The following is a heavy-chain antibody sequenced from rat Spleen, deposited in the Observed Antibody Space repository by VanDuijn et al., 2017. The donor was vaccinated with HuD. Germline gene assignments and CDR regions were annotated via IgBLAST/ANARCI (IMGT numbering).Heavy chain of an antibody. Sequence: VQLVESGGGLVQPGRSMKLSCAASGFTFSNYDMAWVRKVPGKGLEWVARIRSKRNNYATYYVDSVKGRFNISRDDSKSIVYPQMDNLKTEDTAMYYCTQYGYYWGQGVMVTVSS. CDR1: GFTFSNYD. V-gene: IGHV10-5*01. D-gene: IGHD1-7*01. CDR2: IRSKRNNYAT. J-gene: IGHJ2*01. CDR3: TQYGYY.